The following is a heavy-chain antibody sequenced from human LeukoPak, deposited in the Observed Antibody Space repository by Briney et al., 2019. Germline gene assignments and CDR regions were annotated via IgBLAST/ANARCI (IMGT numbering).Heavy chain of an antibody. D-gene: IGHD4-17*01. CDR2: ISGPGGST. CDR1: GLTFSNNA. CDR3: AKGDYGYYYYMDV. Sequence: GGSLRLSCGASGLTFSNNAMKWVRQAPGKGLEWVSTISGPGGSTYYGDSVKGRFTTSRDNSKNTVYLQMNSLRADDTAIYYCAKGDYGYYYYMDVWGKGTTVTVSS. V-gene: IGHV3-23*01. J-gene: IGHJ6*03.